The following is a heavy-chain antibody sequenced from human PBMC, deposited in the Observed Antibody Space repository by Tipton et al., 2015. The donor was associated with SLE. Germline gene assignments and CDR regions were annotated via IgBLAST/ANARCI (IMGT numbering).Heavy chain of an antibody. CDR3: AGYYYDSSVGAFDI. D-gene: IGHD3-22*01. J-gene: IGHJ3*02. V-gene: IGHV4-59*01. CDR1: GGSISSYY. Sequence: TLSLTCTVSGGSISSYYWSWIRQPPGKGLEWIGYISYSGSTNYNPSLKSRVTISVDTSKNQFSLKLNSVTAADTAVYYCAGYYYDSSVGAFDIWGQGTMVTVSS. CDR2: ISYSGST.